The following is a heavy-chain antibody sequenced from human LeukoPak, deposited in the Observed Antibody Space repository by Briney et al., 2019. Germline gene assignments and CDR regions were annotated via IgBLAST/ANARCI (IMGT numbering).Heavy chain of an antibody. J-gene: IGHJ3*02. D-gene: IGHD2/OR15-2a*01. CDR2: IYYSGST. V-gene: IGHV4-30-4*01. Sequence: PSQTLSLTCTVSGGSISSGDYYWSWIRQPPGKGLEWIGYIYYSGSTYYNPSLKSRVTISVDRSKNQFSLKLSSVTAADTAVYYCARVNSLFGAFDIWGQGTMVTVSS. CDR1: GGSISSGDYY. CDR3: ARVNSLFGAFDI.